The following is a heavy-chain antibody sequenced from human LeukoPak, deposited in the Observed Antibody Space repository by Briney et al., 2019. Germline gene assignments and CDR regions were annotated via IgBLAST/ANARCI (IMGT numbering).Heavy chain of an antibody. D-gene: IGHD6-19*01. Sequence: GGSLRLSCAASGFSFSVSSMTWVRQAPGKWLEWGSYISSSSTTMHYVDSVKGRFTISRSNAKNSLYLQMNSLRDEDTAVYYCARMPQVAGLYHFGMDLWGQGPTVSVSS. J-gene: IGHJ6*02. CDR3: ARMPQVAGLYHFGMDL. CDR2: ISSSSTTM. V-gene: IGHV3-48*02. CDR1: GFSFSVSS.